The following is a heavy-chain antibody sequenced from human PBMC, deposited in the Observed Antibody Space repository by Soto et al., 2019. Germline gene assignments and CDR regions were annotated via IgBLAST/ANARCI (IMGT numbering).Heavy chain of an antibody. V-gene: IGHV3-30*18. CDR2: ISYDGSNK. Sequence: QVQLVESGGGVVQPGRSLRLSCAASGFTFSSYGMHWVRQAPGKGLEWVAVISYDGSNKYYADSVKGRFTISRDNSKNTLYLQMNRLRAEDTAVYYCAKVTGFWSGYLPSDYWGQGTLVTVSS. CDR1: GFTFSSYG. J-gene: IGHJ4*02. CDR3: AKVTGFWSGYLPSDY. D-gene: IGHD3-3*01.